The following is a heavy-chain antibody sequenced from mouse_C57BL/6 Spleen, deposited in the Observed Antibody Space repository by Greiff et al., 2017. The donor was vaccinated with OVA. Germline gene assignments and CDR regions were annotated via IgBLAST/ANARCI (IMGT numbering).Heavy chain of an antibody. CDR2: INPKNGGT. CDR1: GYTFTDYN. Sequence: EVQLQQSGPELVKPGASVKMSCKASGYTFTDYNMHWVKQSPGKSLEWIGYINPKNGGTSYNQTFKGKATLTVNKSSSTAYMVLRSLTSADSAVYYCARESDCYPFDYWGQGTTLTVSS. V-gene: IGHV1-22*01. D-gene: IGHD2-3*01. J-gene: IGHJ2*01. CDR3: ARESDCYPFDY.